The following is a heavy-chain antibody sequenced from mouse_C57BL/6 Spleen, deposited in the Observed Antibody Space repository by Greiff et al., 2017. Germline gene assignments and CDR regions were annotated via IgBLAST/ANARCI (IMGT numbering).Heavy chain of an antibody. J-gene: IGHJ1*03. CDR3: ARRWGLYWYFDV. CDR2: ISDGGSYT. CDR1: GFTFSSYA. Sequence: EVKLVESGGGLVKPGGSLKLSCAASGFTFSSYAMSWVRQTPEKRLEWVATISDGGSYTYYPDNVKGRFTISRDNAKNTLYLQMSHLKSEDTAMYYCARRWGLYWYFDVWGTGTTVTVSS. V-gene: IGHV5-4*03.